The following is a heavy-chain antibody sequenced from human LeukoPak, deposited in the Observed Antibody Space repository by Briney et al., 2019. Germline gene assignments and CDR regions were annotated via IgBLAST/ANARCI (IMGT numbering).Heavy chain of an antibody. CDR1: GFTFSSYS. Sequence: GGSLRLSCAASGFTFSSYSMNWVRQAPGKGLEWVSVISGSGDSTYYADSVEGRCTISRDNSKDALYLQMNSLRAEDTAVYYCARVGYSGYDYDYWGQGTLVTVSS. J-gene: IGHJ4*02. V-gene: IGHV3-23*01. D-gene: IGHD5-12*01. CDR3: ARVGYSGYDYDY. CDR2: ISGSGDST.